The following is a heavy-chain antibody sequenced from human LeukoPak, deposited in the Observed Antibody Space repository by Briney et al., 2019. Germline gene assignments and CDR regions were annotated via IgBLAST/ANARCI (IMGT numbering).Heavy chain of an antibody. J-gene: IGHJ4*02. CDR3: ARSGGYPFFDY. CDR2: ISSSSSYI. D-gene: IGHD3-22*01. CDR1: GFTFSSYS. Sequence: GGSLRLSCAASGFTFSSYSMNWVRQAPGKGLEWVSSISSSSSYIYYADSVKGRFTSSRDNAKNSVYLQMNSLRAEDTAVYYCARSGGYPFFDYWGQGTLVTVSS. V-gene: IGHV3-21*01.